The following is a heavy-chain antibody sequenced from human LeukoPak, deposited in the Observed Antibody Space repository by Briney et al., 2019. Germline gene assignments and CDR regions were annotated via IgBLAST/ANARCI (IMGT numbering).Heavy chain of an antibody. CDR2: IYSGGST. Sequence: GGSLRLSCAASGFTVSSNYMSWVRQAPGKGLEWVSVIYSGGSTYYADSVKGRFTISRDNSKNTLYLQMNSLRAEDTAVYYCASTWAAAGTSYFDYWGQGTLVTVSS. CDR3: ASTWAAAGTSYFDY. D-gene: IGHD6-13*01. J-gene: IGHJ4*02. CDR1: GFTVSSNY. V-gene: IGHV3-66*01.